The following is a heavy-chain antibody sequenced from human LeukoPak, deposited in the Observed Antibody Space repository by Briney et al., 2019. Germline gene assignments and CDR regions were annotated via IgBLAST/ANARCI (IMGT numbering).Heavy chain of an antibody. V-gene: IGHV4-34*01. Sequence: SETLSLTCAVYGGSFSGYYWSWIRQPPGKGLEWIGEINHSGSTNYNPSLKSRVTISVDTSKNQFSLKLSSVTAADTAVYYCARRGVPKRFDPWGQGTLVTVSS. CDR2: INHSGST. CDR3: ARRGVPKRFDP. J-gene: IGHJ5*02. CDR1: GGSFSGYY. D-gene: IGHD3-10*01.